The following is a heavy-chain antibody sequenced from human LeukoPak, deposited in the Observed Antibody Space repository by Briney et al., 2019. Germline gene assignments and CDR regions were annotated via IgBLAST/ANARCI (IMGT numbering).Heavy chain of an antibody. CDR2: ISGTGGTT. CDR1: GFTFSNYS. J-gene: IGHJ4*02. CDR3: AKDLGRYRNNFFDY. D-gene: IGHD1-26*01. V-gene: IGHV3-23*01. Sequence: GGSLRLSCAASGFTFSNYSMSWVRQAPGKGLEWVSTISGTGGTTYYADSVKGRFTISRDNSKNTLFLQFNSLRADDTAVYYCAKDLGRYRNNFFDYWGQGNLVTVSS.